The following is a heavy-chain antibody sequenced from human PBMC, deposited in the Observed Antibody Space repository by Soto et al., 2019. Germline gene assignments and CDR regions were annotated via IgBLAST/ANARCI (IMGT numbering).Heavy chain of an antibody. Sequence: ASVKVSCKASGGTFSSYAISWVRQAPGQGLEWMGGIIPIFGTANYAQKFQGRVTITADESTSTAYMELSSLRSEDTAVYYCARDSQVQLWSIDYWGQGTLVTVSS. CDR2: IIPIFGTA. D-gene: IGHD5-18*01. CDR3: ARDSQVQLWSIDY. J-gene: IGHJ4*02. CDR1: GGTFSSYA. V-gene: IGHV1-69*13.